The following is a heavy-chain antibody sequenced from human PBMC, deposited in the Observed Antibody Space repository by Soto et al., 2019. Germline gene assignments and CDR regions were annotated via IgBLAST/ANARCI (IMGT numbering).Heavy chain of an antibody. J-gene: IGHJ5*02. Sequence: QGQLVQSGAEVKKSGASVKVSCKASGYTFSTYHMNWVRQAPGQGLEWMGIINPSDGRTTYSQNFQGRVTMTRDTSTSTVYMELSSLRSEDTAVYYCVRGGWFDPWGQGTLVTVSS. CDR1: GYTFSTYH. CDR3: VRGGWFDP. V-gene: IGHV1-46*01. CDR2: INPSDGRT.